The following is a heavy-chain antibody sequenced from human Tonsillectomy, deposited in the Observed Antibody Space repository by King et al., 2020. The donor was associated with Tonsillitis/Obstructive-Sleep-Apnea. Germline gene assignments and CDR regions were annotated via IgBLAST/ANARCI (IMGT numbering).Heavy chain of an antibody. V-gene: IGHV3-21*06. D-gene: IGHD1-26*01. CDR3: ARGHSGSYLRTDGFDI. Sequence: VQLVESGGGLVQPGGSLRLSCAASGFTFSRYSINWVRQAPGKGLEWVSSISSISSYIYYAGSLKGRFTVSRDNAKNSLYLQMNSLRAEDTAVYYCARGHSGSYLRTDGFDICGQGTMVTVSS. CDR2: ISSISSYI. J-gene: IGHJ3*02. CDR1: GFTFSRYS.